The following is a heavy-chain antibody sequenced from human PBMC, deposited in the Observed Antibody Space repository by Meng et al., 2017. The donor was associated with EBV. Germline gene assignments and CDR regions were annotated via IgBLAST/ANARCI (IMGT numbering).Heavy chain of an antibody. V-gene: IGHV1-69*01. Sequence: QVQWQAAGGGVKKPGSSGKVSCRTSGGTFRSDAVSWVRQAPGQGLEWMGGLIPMSGAPHYAQKFQDRVTIIADESTSTHSMELNNLRFEDTAMYYCASESGRGFTPDYWGQGTLVTVSS. D-gene: IGHD3-10*01. CDR1: GGTFRSDA. CDR2: LIPMSGAP. J-gene: IGHJ4*02. CDR3: ASESGRGFTPDY.